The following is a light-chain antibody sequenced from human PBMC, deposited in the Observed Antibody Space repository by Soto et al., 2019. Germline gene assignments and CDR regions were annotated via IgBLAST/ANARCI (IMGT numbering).Light chain of an antibody. CDR3: QHYNTWPWT. CDR2: GAS. J-gene: IGKJ1*01. Sequence: EIVFTQSPGTLSLSPGERATLACSAIQSVSSDLAWYQQKPGQGPRILISGASTREAGIPARFSGSGAGTEFTLTISSLQSEDFAVDYCQHYNTWPWTFGQGTKVDIK. CDR1: QSVSSD. V-gene: IGKV3-15*01.